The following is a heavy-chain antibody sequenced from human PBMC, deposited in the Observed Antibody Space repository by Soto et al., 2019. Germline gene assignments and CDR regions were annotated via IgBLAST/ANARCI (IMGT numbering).Heavy chain of an antibody. CDR3: AKDSPSGQKGTTWFDP. V-gene: IGHV3-23*01. CDR2: ISGSGGST. CDR1: GFTFSSYA. D-gene: IGHD6-19*01. Sequence: PGGSLRLSCAASGFTFSSYAMSWVRQAPGKGLEWVSAISGSGGSTYYADSVKGRFTISRDNSKNTLYLQMNSLRAEDTAVYYSAKDSPSGQKGTTWFDPWGHGTLVTVSS. J-gene: IGHJ5*02.